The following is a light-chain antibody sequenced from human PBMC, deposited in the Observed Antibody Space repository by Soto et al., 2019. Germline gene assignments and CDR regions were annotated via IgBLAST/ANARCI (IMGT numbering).Light chain of an antibody. CDR3: QQVKTYPRT. CDR1: QAVPNS. CDR2: EES. J-gene: IGKJ4*01. Sequence: IQMTQSTSTLSASVGDRVTITCRPSQAVPNSMAWYQQKPGKPPKLLIYEESTLHSGVPSRFSGCKSGTQFTLTIDSLQPEDFATYYCQQVKTYPRTFGGGTKVAIK. V-gene: IGKV1-9*01.